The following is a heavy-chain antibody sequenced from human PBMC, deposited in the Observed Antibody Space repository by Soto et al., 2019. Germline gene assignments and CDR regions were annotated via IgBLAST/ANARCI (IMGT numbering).Heavy chain of an antibody. V-gene: IGHV3-21*01. Sequence: GGSLRLSCAASGFTFSSYSMNWVRQAPGKGLEWVSSISSSISYIYYADSVKGRFTISRDNAKNSLYLQMNSLRAEDTAVYYCAREGYRGVLVPAAIRTPGLRYYYYYGMDVWSQGTRVTFSS. CDR3: AREGYRGVLVPAAIRTPGLRYYYYYGMDV. CDR2: ISSSISYI. J-gene: IGHJ6*02. D-gene: IGHD2-2*01. CDR1: GFTFSSYS.